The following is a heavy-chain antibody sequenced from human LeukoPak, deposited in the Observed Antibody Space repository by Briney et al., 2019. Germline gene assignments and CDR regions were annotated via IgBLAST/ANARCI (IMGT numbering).Heavy chain of an antibody. V-gene: IGHV1-2*02. Sequence: ASVKVSCKASGYTLTGYYMHWVRQAPGQGLEWMGWINPNSGGTNYAQKFQGRVTITADESTSTAYMELSSLRSEDTAVYYCARLGAARPPNNWFDPWGQGTLVTVSS. CDR3: ARLGAARPPNNWFDP. CDR1: GYTLTGYY. CDR2: INPNSGGT. J-gene: IGHJ5*02. D-gene: IGHD6-6*01.